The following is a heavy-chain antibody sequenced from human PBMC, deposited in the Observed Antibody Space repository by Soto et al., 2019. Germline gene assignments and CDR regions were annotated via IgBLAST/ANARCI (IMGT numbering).Heavy chain of an antibody. V-gene: IGHV1-18*01. J-gene: IGHJ6*02. CDR1: GYTFTSYG. Sequence: QVQLVQSGAEVKKPGASVKVSCKASGYTFTSYGISWVRQAPGQGLEWMGWISAYNGNTNYAQKLQGRVTMTTDTAXSXXYMELRSLRSDDTAVYYCARFPLRLFGAPDYGMDVWGQGTTVTVSS. CDR2: ISAYNGNT. D-gene: IGHD3-10*02. CDR3: ARFPLRLFGAPDYGMDV.